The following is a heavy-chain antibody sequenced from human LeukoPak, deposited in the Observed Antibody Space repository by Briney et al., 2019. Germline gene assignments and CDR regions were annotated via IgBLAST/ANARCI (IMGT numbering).Heavy chain of an antibody. CDR2: ISSSGSTT. J-gene: IGHJ3*02. D-gene: IGHD4-17*01. Sequence: TGGSLRLSCAVSGFTFSYYSMNWVRQAPGKGLEWVSYISSSGSTTYYADSVKGRFTVSRDNAKNSLYLQMNSLRAEDTAVYYCARDLYGDYAFDIWGQGTMVTVSS. V-gene: IGHV3-48*01. CDR1: GFTFSYYS. CDR3: ARDLYGDYAFDI.